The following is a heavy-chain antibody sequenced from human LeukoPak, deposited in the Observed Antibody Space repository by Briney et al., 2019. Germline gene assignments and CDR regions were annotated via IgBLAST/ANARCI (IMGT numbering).Heavy chain of an antibody. Sequence: PSETLSLTCTVSGGSISSYYWSWIRQPPGKGLEWIGYIYYSGSTNYNPSLKSRVTISVDTSKNQFSLKLSSVTAADTAVYYCARGGRQTNCSSTSCYKFPSSYDFWSGSPYFDYWGQGTLVTVSS. D-gene: IGHD2-2*02. CDR3: ARGGRQTNCSSTSCYKFPSSYDFWSGSPYFDY. J-gene: IGHJ4*02. V-gene: IGHV4-59*01. CDR2: IYYSGST. CDR1: GGSISSYY.